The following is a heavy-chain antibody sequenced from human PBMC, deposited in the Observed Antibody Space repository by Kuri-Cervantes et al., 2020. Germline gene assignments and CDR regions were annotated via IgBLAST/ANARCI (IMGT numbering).Heavy chain of an antibody. D-gene: IGHD1-26*01. CDR2: INSDGSST. CDR3: ARDLRSGSFDY. CDR1: GSTFSSYW. V-gene: IGHV3-74*01. J-gene: IGHJ4*02. Sequence: GESLRLSCAASGSTFSSYWMHWVRQAPGKGLVWVSRINSDGSSTTYADSVKGRFTISRDNAKNTLYLQMNSLRAEDTAVYYSARDLRSGSFDYWGQGTLVTVSS.